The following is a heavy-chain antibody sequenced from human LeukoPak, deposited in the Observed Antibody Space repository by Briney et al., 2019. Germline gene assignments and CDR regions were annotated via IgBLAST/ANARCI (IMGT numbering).Heavy chain of an antibody. V-gene: IGHV4-39*01. CDR1: GGSTSSSNYY. CDR2: IHYSGNT. D-gene: IGHD3-3*01. CDR3: ARLGAGPTYYDFWSGYPSFYFDY. Sequence: SETLSLTCAVSGGSTSSSNYYWGRIRQPPGKGLDWIGGIHYSGNTYYNPSLKSRVTISVDTSKNQFSLKLSSVTAADTAVYYCARLGAGPTYYDFWSGYPSFYFDYWGQGTLVTVSS. J-gene: IGHJ4*02.